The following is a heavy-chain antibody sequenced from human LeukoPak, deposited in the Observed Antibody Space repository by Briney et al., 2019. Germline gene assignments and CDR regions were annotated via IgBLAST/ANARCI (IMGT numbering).Heavy chain of an antibody. CDR2: VFHTGSS. D-gene: IGHD4-11*01. CDR1: GYSISSGYY. J-gene: IGHJ4*02. V-gene: IGHV4-38-2*01. CDR3: ARGISTTGHDY. Sequence: SETLSLTCAVSGYSISSGYYWGWIRQPPGKGPEWIGSVFHTGSSYYIPSLKSRVTISVDTSKNQFSLEVSSVTAADTAIYYCARGISTTGHDYWGPGTLVTVSA.